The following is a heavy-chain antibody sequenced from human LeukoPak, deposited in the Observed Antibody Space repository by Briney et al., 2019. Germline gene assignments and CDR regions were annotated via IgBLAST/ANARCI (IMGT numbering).Heavy chain of an antibody. J-gene: IGHJ5*02. CDR2: IIPIFGMA. V-gene: IGHV1-69*04. Sequence: SVKVSCKASGVTFSSYAISWVRQAPGQGLEWLGRIIPIFGMANHAQNFQGRATITADKSTSTAYMELSSLTSEDTAVYFCARDADTAVAGISSANWFDPWGQGTLVTVSA. D-gene: IGHD6-19*01. CDR1: GVTFSSYA. CDR3: ARDADTAVAGISSANWFDP.